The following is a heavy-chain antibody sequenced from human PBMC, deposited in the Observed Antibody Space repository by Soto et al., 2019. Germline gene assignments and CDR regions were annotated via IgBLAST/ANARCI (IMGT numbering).Heavy chain of an antibody. CDR3: ARLYVGVGGMDV. CDR2: IRSKAYGGTT. D-gene: IGHD3-10*01. J-gene: IGHJ6*02. V-gene: IGHV3-49*03. CDR1: GFTFGDYG. Sequence: GGSLRLSCTASGFTFGDYGLSWFRQAPGKGLEWVSFIRSKAYGGTTEYAASVKGRFTASRDDSKSIAYLQINSLKTEDTAIFYCARLYVGVGGMDVWGQGTTVTVSS.